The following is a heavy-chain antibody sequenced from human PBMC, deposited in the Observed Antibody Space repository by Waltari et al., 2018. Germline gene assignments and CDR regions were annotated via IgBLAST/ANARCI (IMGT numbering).Heavy chain of an antibody. CDR3: ARDRYRSAVAGCYFDY. CDR2: INPNSGGT. J-gene: IGHJ4*02. CDR1: GYTFTGYY. D-gene: IGHD6-19*01. Sequence: QVQLVQSGAEVKKPGASVKVSCKASGYTFTGYYMHWVRQAPGQGLEWMGWINPNSGGTNYAQKFQGRVTMTRDTSISTAYMELSRLRSDDTAVYYCARDRYRSAVAGCYFDYWGQGTLVTVSS. V-gene: IGHV1-2*02.